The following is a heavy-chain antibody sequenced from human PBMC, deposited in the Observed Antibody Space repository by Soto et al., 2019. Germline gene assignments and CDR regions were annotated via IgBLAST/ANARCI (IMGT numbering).Heavy chain of an antibody. V-gene: IGHV4-59*01. CDR2: IYYSGNT. J-gene: IGHJ6*02. Sequence: PSETLSLTCTVSGGSINSYYWSWIRQSPGKGLEWIGCIYYSGNTNYNPSLKSRVTISVNTTKNQFSLTLTSVTAADTAVYYCVRAAVTQERYHYGMDVWGHGTAVTVSS. D-gene: IGHD4-17*01. CDR1: GGSINSYY. CDR3: VRAAVTQERYHYGMDV.